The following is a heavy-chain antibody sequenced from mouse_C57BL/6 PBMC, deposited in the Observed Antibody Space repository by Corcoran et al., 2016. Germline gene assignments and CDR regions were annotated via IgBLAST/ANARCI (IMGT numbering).Heavy chain of an antibody. CDR3: ARSRGYYNFDY. D-gene: IGHD2-12*01. J-gene: IGHJ2*01. Sequence: EVQLQQSGPELVKPGASVKISCKASGYTFTDYYMNWVKQSHGKSLEWIGDINPNNGGTSYNQKFKGKATLTVDKSSSTAYMELRSLTSEDSAVYYCARSRGYYNFDYWGQGTTLTVSS. V-gene: IGHV1-26*01. CDR2: INPNNGGT. CDR1: GYTFTDYY.